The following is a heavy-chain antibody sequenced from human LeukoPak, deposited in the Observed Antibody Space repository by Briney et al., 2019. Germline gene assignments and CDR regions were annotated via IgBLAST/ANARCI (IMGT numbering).Heavy chain of an antibody. V-gene: IGHV1-69*04. CDR1: GGTFSSYA. CDR2: IIPILGIA. Sequence: AVKVSCKACGGTFSSYAISWVRQAPGQGLEWMGRIIPILGIAYYAQKFQGRVTITADKSTSTAYMELSSLRSEDTAVYYCATRRDYYSGMDDWGQGTMVTVSS. CDR3: ATRRDYYSGMDD. J-gene: IGHJ6*02.